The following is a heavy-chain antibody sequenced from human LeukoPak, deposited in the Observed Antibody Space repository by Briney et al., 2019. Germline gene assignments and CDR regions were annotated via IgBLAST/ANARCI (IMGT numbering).Heavy chain of an antibody. D-gene: IGHD6-13*01. Sequence: TGGSLRLSCAASGFTFSDYYMSWIRQAPGKGLEWVSYISSSGSTIYYADSVKGRFTISRDNAKNSLYLQMNSLRAEDTAVYYCARDRDSSSLMGISLWGRGTLVTASS. V-gene: IGHV3-11*01. J-gene: IGHJ4*02. CDR2: ISSSGSTI. CDR1: GFTFSDYY. CDR3: ARDRDSSSLMGISL.